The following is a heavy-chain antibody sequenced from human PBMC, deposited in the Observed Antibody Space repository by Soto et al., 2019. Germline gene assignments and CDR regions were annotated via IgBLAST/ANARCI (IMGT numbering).Heavy chain of an antibody. J-gene: IGHJ5*02. CDR1: GFSLSTSGMC. V-gene: IGHV2-70*01. D-gene: IGHD3-10*01. Sequence: ESGPTLVNPTPTLTLTCTFSGFSLSTSGMCVSWIRQPPGKALEWLALIDWDDDKYYSTSLKTRLTISKDTSKNQVVLTMTNMDPVDTATYYCARGLWFGELINWFDPWGQGTLVTVSS. CDR3: ARGLWFGELINWFDP. CDR2: IDWDDDK.